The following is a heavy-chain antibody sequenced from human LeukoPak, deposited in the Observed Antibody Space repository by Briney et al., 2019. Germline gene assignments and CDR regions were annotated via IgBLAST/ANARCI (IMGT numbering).Heavy chain of an antibody. J-gene: IGHJ5*02. Sequence: SETLSLTCAVYGGSFSGYYWSWMRQPPGKGLEWIGEINHSGSTNYNPSLKSRVTTSVDTSKNQFSLKLSSVTAADTAVYYCARALSSSWYTNWFDPWGQGTLVTVSS. CDR2: INHSGST. D-gene: IGHD6-13*01. CDR1: GGSFSGYY. V-gene: IGHV4-34*01. CDR3: ARALSSSWYTNWFDP.